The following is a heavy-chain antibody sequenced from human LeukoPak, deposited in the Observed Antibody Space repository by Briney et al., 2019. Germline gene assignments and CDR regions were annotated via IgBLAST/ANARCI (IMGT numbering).Heavy chain of an antibody. CDR2: ISYDGRNK. V-gene: IGHV3-30*04. J-gene: IGHJ4*02. D-gene: IGHD2-21*02. CDR3: ATGDCGGDCYSSYFDY. Sequence: GGSLRLSCAASTFTFSSYTLHWVRQAPGKGLAWVAVISYDGRNKYYAVSVKGRFTISRDNSKNMLYLQMNSLRDEDTAVYYCATGDCGGDCYSSYFDYWGQGTLVTVSS. CDR1: TFTFSSYT.